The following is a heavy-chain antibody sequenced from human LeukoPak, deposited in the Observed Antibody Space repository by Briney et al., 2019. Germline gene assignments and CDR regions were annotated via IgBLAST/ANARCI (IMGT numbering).Heavy chain of an antibody. V-gene: IGHV4-4*02. CDR1: GGSISSSNW. CDR3: ARGLALYVPSPCLY. J-gene: IGHJ4*02. Sequence: SETLSLTCAVSGGSISSSNWWSWVRQPPGKGLEWIGEIYHSGSTNYNPSLKSRVTISVDTSKNQFSLKLSSVTAADTAVYYCARGLALYVPSPCLYWGQGTLVTVSS. D-gene: IGHD5/OR15-5a*01. CDR2: IYHSGST.